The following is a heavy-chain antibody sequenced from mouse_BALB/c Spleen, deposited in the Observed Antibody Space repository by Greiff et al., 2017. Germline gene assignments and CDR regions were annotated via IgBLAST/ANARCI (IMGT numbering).Heavy chain of an antibody. CDR1: GYAFTNYW. CDR2: IYPGSGNT. D-gene: IGHD2-4*01. J-gene: IGHJ4*01. V-gene: IGHV1-63*01. Sequence: VKLQESGAELVRPGTSVKISCKASGYAFTNYWLGWVKQRPGHGLEWIGDIYPGSGNTYYNEKFKGKATLTADKSSSTAYMQLSSLTSEDSAVYFCARMDDYDMDAMDYWGQGTSVTVSS. CDR3: ARMDDYDMDAMDY.